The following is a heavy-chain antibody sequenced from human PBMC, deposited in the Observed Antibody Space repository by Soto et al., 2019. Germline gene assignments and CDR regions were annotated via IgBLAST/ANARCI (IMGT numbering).Heavy chain of an antibody. Sequence: ASVKVSCKASGYTFTSYAMHWVRQAPGQRLEWMGWINAGNGNTKYSQKFQGRVTITRDTSASTAYMELSSLRSEDTAVYYCARELFNYYGSGSDAFDIWGQGTMVTVSS. CDR1: GYTFTSYA. V-gene: IGHV1-3*01. D-gene: IGHD3-10*01. CDR3: ARELFNYYGSGSDAFDI. CDR2: INAGNGNT. J-gene: IGHJ3*02.